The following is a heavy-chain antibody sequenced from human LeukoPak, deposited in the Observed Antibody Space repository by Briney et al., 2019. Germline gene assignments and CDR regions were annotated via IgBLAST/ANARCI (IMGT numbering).Heavy chain of an antibody. V-gene: IGHV3-30*01. CDR3: ARVGGRGLFLAY. Sequence: GGSLRLSCAASGFTFSSNAMHWVRQAPGKGLEGVAVISYDGSNKYYADSVKGRFTISRDNSKNTLYLQMNSLRAEDTAVYYCARVGGRGLFLAYWGQGTLVTVSS. D-gene: IGHD3-16*01. CDR1: GFTFSSNA. CDR2: ISYDGSNK. J-gene: IGHJ4*02.